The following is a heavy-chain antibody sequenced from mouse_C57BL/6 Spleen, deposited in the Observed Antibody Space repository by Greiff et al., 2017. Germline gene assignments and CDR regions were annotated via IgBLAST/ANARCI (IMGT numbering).Heavy chain of an antibody. CDR3: ARGGDYYFDD. Sequence: EVKLVESGPGLVKPSQSLSLTCSVTGYSITSGYYWNWIRQFPGNKLEWMGYISYDGSNNYNPSLKNRISITRDTSKNQFFLKLNSVTTEDTATYYCARGGDYYFDDWGQGTTLTVAS. D-gene: IGHD2-13*01. V-gene: IGHV3-6*01. CDR1: GYSITSGYY. CDR2: ISYDGSN. J-gene: IGHJ2*01.